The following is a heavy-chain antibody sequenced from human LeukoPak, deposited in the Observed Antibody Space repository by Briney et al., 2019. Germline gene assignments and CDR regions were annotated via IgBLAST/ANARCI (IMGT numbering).Heavy chain of an antibody. D-gene: IGHD6-13*01. V-gene: IGHV3-7*01. J-gene: IGHJ6*03. Sequence: PGGSLRLSCAASGFTFSSYWMSWVRRAPGKGLEWVANIKQDGSEKYYVDSVKGRFTISRDNAKNSLYLQMNSLRAEDTAVYYCARDGIAAAGTVGLWYYYYYMDVWGKGTTVTVSS. CDR3: ARDGIAAAGTVGLWYYYYYMDV. CDR2: IKQDGSEK. CDR1: GFTFSSYW.